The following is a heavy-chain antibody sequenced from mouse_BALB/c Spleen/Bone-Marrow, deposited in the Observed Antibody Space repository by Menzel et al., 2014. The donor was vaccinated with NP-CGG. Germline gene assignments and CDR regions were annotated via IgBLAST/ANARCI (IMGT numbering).Heavy chain of an antibody. CDR3: ASTGYFFDY. CDR2: ISSGGNYT. D-gene: IGHD4-1*01. V-gene: IGHV5-9-1*01. CDR1: GFTFSSYA. J-gene: IGHJ2*01. Sequence: EVKLMESGGGLVKPGGSLKLSCAASGFTFSSYAMSWVRQTPEKRLGWVATISSGGNYTYYPDSVKGRFTISRDNAKNTLYLQMSSLRSEDTAMYYCASTGYFFDYWGQGTTLTASS.